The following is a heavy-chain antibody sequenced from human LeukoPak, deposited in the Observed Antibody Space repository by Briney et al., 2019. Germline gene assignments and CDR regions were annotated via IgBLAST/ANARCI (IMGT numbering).Heavy chain of an antibody. J-gene: IGHJ4*02. CDR1: GFTFSSYG. Sequence: PGGSLRLSCAASGFTFSSYGMSWVRQAPGKGLEWVSAISGSGGSTYYADSVKGRFTISRDNSKNTLYLQMNSLRAEDTAVYYCAKAGGSGSLNFDYWGQGTLVTVSS. D-gene: IGHD3-10*01. CDR2: ISGSGGST. CDR3: AKAGGSGSLNFDY. V-gene: IGHV3-23*01.